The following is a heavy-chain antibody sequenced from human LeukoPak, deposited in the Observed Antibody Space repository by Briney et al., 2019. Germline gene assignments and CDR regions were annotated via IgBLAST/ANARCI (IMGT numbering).Heavy chain of an antibody. CDR2: IYYSGST. D-gene: IGHD4-23*01. CDR1: GGAIHSGRHY. V-gene: IGHV4-30-4*08. J-gene: IGHJ4*02. Sequence: SQTLSLTCSVSGGAIHSGRHYWSWIRQHPGKGLEWIGFIYYSGSTYYNPSLKSRVTISVDTSKNQFSLKLSSVTAADTAVYYCARDLLNEGNHLDYWGQGTLVTVSS. CDR3: ARDLLNEGNHLDY.